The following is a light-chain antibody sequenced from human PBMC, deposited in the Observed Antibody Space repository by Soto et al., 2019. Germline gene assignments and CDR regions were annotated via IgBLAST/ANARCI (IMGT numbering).Light chain of an antibody. V-gene: IGLV2-14*01. Sequence: QSVLTQPASVSASPGQSITISCSGTSSDVGAYNYVSWYQHHPAKAPKLIIYEVTQRPSGVSSRFSGSKSGNTASLTISGLQAEDEADYYCSSFTISNTWVFGAGTKVTVL. CDR1: SSDVGAYNY. J-gene: IGLJ3*02. CDR2: EVT. CDR3: SSFTISNTWV.